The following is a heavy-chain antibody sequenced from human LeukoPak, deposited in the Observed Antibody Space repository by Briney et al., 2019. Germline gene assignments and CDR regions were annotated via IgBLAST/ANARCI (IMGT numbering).Heavy chain of an antibody. Sequence: GGSLRPSCAASGLTLSSYVMHWVRKAPGKGLEWVSAISGSGGSTYYADSVKGRFTISRDNSKNTLYLQMNSLRAEDTAVYYCAKTPDYWGQGTLVTVSS. V-gene: IGHV3-23*01. J-gene: IGHJ4*02. CDR3: AKTPDY. CDR2: ISGSGGST. CDR1: GLTLSSYV.